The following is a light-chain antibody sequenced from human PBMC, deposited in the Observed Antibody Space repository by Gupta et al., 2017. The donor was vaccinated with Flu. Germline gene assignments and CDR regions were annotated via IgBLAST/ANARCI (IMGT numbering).Light chain of an antibody. Sequence: QSALTQPASVSGSPGQSITISCTGTSSDVGGSNYVSWYQQHPGKAPKLIIYDVTNRPSGVSSRFSGSKSGNTASLTISGLEAEDERDYFCSSYTSTNTFYVFGTGTKVTVL. J-gene: IGLJ1*01. CDR3: SSYTSTNTFYV. CDR2: DVT. V-gene: IGLV2-14*01. CDR1: SSDVGGSNY.